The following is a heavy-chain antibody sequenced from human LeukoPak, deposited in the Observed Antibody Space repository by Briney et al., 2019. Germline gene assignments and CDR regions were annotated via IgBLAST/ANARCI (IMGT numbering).Heavy chain of an antibody. Sequence: GGSLRLSCAASGFTFNNYIMNWVRQAPGKGLEWVAFIRYDGSIKYYADSVKGRFTISRDNSKNTLYLQMNSLRAEDTAVYYCAKDARRVRDIVMVFGRGRGYMDVWGKGTTATISS. CDR2: IRYDGSIK. J-gene: IGHJ6*03. CDR1: GFTFNNYI. V-gene: IGHV3-30*02. CDR3: AKDARRVRDIVMVFGRGRGYMDV. D-gene: IGHD2-15*01.